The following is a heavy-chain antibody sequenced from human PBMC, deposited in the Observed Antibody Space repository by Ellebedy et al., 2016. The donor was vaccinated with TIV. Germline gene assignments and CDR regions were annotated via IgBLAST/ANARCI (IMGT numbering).Heavy chain of an antibody. J-gene: IGHJ4*02. CDR3: ARRLGTHPDEWCLDY. D-gene: IGHD2-15*01. CDR2: IYTSGST. V-gene: IGHV4-4*07. CDR1: GGSISSYY. Sequence: MPSETLSLTCTVSGGSISSYYWSWIRQPAGKGLEWIGRIYTSGSTNYNPSLKSRITISVDTSKNQFSLKLSAVTAADTAVYYCARRLGTHPDEWCLDYWGQGTLVTVSS.